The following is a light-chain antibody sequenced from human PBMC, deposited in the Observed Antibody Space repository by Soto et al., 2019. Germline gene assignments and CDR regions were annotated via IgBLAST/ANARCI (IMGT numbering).Light chain of an antibody. V-gene: IGLV2-14*01. CDR3: NSYTSSSTLV. J-gene: IGLJ1*01. CDR2: EVS. Sequence: LTQPASVSGSPGQSITISCTGTSSDVGGYNYVSWYQQHPGKAPKLMIYEVSNRPSGVSNRFSGSKSGNTASLTISGLQAEDEADYYCNSYTSSSTLVFGTGTKVTVL. CDR1: SSDVGGYNY.